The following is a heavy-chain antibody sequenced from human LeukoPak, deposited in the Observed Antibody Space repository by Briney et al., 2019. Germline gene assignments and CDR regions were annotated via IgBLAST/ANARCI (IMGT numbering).Heavy chain of an antibody. CDR3: ARVWPCSNGVCPDVFER. V-gene: IGHV1-2*02. CDR2: MNPNSGDT. J-gene: IGHJ4*02. D-gene: IGHD2-8*01. CDR1: GHTFSDYY. Sequence: GASVKVSCKAPGHTFSDYYMHWLRQAPGQGLEWMGWMNPNSGDTTYAQKFQGRVTMTRDTSIRTAYMELSRLRPDDTAVYYCARVWPCSNGVCPDVFERWGQGTLVTVSS.